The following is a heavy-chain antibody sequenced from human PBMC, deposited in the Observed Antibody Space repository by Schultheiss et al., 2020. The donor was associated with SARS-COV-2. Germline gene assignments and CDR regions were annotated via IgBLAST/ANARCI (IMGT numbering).Heavy chain of an antibody. V-gene: IGHV1-18*04. CDR3: ARDLYPQQVLLWFGELFGAFDI. D-gene: IGHD3-10*01. CDR1: GYTFTGHY. CDR2: ISGHNGDI. J-gene: IGHJ3*02. Sequence: ASVKVSCKASGYTFTGHYMHWVRQAPGQGLEWMGWISGHNGDIKVAQKFQGRVTLTTDTSTSTAYMDLKSLTSDDTAVYYCARDLYPQQVLLWFGELFGAFDIWGQGTMVTVSS.